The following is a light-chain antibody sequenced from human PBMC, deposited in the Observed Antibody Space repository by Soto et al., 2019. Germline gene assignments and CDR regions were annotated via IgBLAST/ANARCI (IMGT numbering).Light chain of an antibody. CDR1: QSVSSSY. CDR2: GAS. Sequence: EIVLTQSPGTLSLSPGERATLSCRASQSVSSSYLAWYQQKLGQAPRLLIYGASSRATGIPDRFSGSGSGTDFTLTISRLEPEDFAVYYCQQYGSPPLAFGGGTKVEIK. CDR3: QQYGSPPLA. J-gene: IGKJ4*01. V-gene: IGKV3-20*01.